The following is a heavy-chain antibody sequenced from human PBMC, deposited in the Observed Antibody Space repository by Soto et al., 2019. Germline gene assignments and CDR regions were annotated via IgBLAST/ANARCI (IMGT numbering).Heavy chain of an antibody. CDR3: ARDPHPGIGGSSDY. CDR2: IWYDGSNK. V-gene: IGHV3-33*01. Sequence: QVQLVESGGGVVQPGRSLRLSCAASGFTFSSYGMHWVRQAPGKGLEWVAVIWYDGSNKYYADSVKGRFTISRDNSKNTLDLQMNSLRAEDTAVYYCARDPHPGIGGSSDYWGQGTLVTVSS. CDR1: GFTFSSYG. J-gene: IGHJ4*02. D-gene: IGHD1-26*01.